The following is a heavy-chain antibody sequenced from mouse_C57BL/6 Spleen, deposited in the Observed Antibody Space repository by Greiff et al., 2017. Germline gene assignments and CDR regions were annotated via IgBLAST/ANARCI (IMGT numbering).Heavy chain of an antibody. CDR2: IYPGAGDT. CDR1: GYAFSSSW. J-gene: IGHJ4*01. D-gene: IGHD3-2*02. CDR3: ARNGSGCNAMDY. Sequence: QVQLQQSGPELVKPGASVKISCKASGYAFSSSWMNWVKQRPGKGLEWIGRIYPGAGDTNYNGKFKGKATLTAAKSSSTAYMQLSSLTSEDSAVYFCARNGSGCNAMDYRGQGTSVTVSS. V-gene: IGHV1-82*01.